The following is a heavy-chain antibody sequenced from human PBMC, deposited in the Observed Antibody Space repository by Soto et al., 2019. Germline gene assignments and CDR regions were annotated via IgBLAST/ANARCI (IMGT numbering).Heavy chain of an antibody. CDR1: GFTFSSYA. Sequence: GGSLRLSCAASGFTFSSYAMHWVRQAPGKGLEWVAVISYDGSNKYYADSVKGRFTISRDNSKNTLYLQMNSLRAEDTAVYYCARDQVGTSYYYYSGMDVWGQGTTVTVSS. CDR2: ISYDGSNK. D-gene: IGHD2-21*02. J-gene: IGHJ6*02. V-gene: IGHV3-30-3*01. CDR3: ARDQVGTSYYYYSGMDV.